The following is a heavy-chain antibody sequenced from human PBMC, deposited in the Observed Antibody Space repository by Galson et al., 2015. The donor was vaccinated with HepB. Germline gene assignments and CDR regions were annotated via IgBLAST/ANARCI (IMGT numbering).Heavy chain of an antibody. CDR2: IYYSGST. V-gene: IGHV4-59*08. D-gene: IGHD3-22*01. CDR3: ARGAIVGYYQPRQNWYFDL. J-gene: IGHJ2*01. Sequence: CTVSGGSISSYYWSWIRQPPGKGLEWIGYIYYSGSTNYNPSLKSRVTISVDTSKNQFSLELSSVTAADTAVYYCARGAIVGYYQPRQNWYFDLWGRGTLVTVSS. CDR1: GGSISSYY.